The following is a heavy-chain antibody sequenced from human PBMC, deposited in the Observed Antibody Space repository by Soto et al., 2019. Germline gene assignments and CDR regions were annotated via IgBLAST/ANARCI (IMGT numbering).Heavy chain of an antibody. V-gene: IGHV5-51*01. CDR1: GYRLNAAW. Sequence: ESLKVSFNGVGYRLNAAWIAWVRQMPGKGLEWMGIIKPGGSDLRYSPSFRGQVTISADAAVNTAYLQWDSLKASDTAMYYCARQITYICDGWGQGTLVTVSS. CDR3: ARQITYICDG. D-gene: IGHD2-21*01. J-gene: IGHJ4*02. CDR2: IKPGGSDL.